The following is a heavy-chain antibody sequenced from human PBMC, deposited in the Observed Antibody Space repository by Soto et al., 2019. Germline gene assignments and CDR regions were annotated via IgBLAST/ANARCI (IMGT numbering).Heavy chain of an antibody. CDR1: GHTFTSYD. CDR2: MNPNSGNT. CDR3: ARKLRYFDWLLLEALGMDV. J-gene: IGHJ6*02. D-gene: IGHD3-9*01. V-gene: IGHV1-8*01. Sequence: GASVKVSCKASGHTFTSYDINWVRQATGQGLEWMGWMNPNSGNTGYAQKLQGRVTMTRNTSISTAYMELSSLRSEDTAVYYCARKLRYFDWLLLEALGMDVWGQGTTVTVSS.